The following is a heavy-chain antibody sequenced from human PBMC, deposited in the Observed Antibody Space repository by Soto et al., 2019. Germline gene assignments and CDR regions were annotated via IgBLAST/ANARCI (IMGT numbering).Heavy chain of an antibody. CDR2: ISSRGSA. Sequence: PSETLSLTCTVSGGTVSSGGYYWSWIRQPPGKGLEWIGYISSRGSANYNPSLKSRVTISVDTSKNQFSLKLTSVTAADTAVYYCAIAGNYRHFPACGRGSLFTVS. CDR3: AIAGNYRHFPA. V-gene: IGHV4-61*08. CDR1: GGTVSSGGYY. J-gene: IGHJ5*02. D-gene: IGHD1-7*01.